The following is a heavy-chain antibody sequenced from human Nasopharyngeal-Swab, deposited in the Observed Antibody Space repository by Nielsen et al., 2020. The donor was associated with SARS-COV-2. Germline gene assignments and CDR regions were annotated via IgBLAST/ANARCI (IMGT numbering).Heavy chain of an antibody. V-gene: IGHV3-53*01. CDR3: AREDYNTHYVYFQY. D-gene: IGHD3-9*01. Sequence: GESLKISCEVSGFSVSYNYMSWVRQAPGKGLERVAVIYSRGETHYADSVKGRFTISRDNSKNTLYLQMNSLRAEDTAVYYCAREDYNTHYVYFQYWGQGTLVTVSS. CDR1: GFSVSYNY. CDR2: IYSRGET. J-gene: IGHJ1*01.